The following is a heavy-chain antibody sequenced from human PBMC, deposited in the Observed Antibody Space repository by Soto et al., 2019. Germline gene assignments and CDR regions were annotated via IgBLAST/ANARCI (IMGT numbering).Heavy chain of an antibody. CDR3: AKRAGYDVDY. V-gene: IGHV3-23*01. CDR1: GFTFSNHA. CDR2: ISASGGET. J-gene: IGHJ4*02. D-gene: IGHD5-12*01. Sequence: PGGSLRLSCAASGFTFSNHAMIWVRQAPGKGLEWVSGISASGGETYYTDSVKGRFTVSRDDSQNTLYLQMNSLRVEDTAVYYCAKRAGYDVDYWGQGSLVTVSS.